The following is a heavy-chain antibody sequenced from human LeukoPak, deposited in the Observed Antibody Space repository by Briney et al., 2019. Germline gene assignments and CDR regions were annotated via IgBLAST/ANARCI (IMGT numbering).Heavy chain of an antibody. D-gene: IGHD3-22*01. CDR1: GFTFSDYY. Sequence: LGGSLRLSCAASGFTFSDYYMTWIRQAPGKGLEWVSHITSTGATIYYADSVKGRFTIARDNAKNSLSLQMNSLRAEDTAVYFCARVLSSGYSPFDYWGQGILVTVSS. J-gene: IGHJ4*02. V-gene: IGHV3-11*01. CDR2: ITSTGATI. CDR3: ARVLSSGYSPFDY.